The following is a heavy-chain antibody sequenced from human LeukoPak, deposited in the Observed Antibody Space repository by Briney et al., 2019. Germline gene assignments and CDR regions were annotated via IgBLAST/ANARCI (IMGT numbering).Heavy chain of an antibody. D-gene: IGHD6-13*01. CDR2: IIPIFGTA. CDR3: ARGQQLVHWELLYYYYGMDV. CDR1: GGTFSSYA. Sequence: SVKVSCKASGGTFSSYAISWVRQAPGQGLEWMGGIIPIFGTANYAQKFQGRVTITADESTSTAYMELSSLRSEDTAVYYCARGQQLVHWELLYYYYGMDVWGQGTTVTVSS. V-gene: IGHV1-69*01. J-gene: IGHJ6*02.